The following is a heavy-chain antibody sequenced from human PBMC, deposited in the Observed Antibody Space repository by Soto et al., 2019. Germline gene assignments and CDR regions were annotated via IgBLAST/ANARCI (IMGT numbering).Heavy chain of an antibody. CDR1: GFSLSTSGVG. D-gene: IGHD2-15*01. J-gene: IGHJ2*01. Sequence: QITLKESGPTLVKPTQTLTLTCTFSGFSLSTSGVGVGWIRQPPGKALEWLALIYWDDDKRYSPSLKSRLTTTKDTCKDEVVRTMTHTVPVDNTPYYGAHMGYCSGGSCYGTWYFDLWGRGTLVTVSS. V-gene: IGHV2-5*02. CDR2: IYWDDDK. CDR3: AHMGYCSGGSCYGTWYFDL.